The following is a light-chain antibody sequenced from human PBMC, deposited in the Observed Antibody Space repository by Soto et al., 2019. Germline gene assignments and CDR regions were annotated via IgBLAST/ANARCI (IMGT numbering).Light chain of an antibody. CDR2: GAS. J-gene: IGKJ1*01. CDR1: QSVSSSY. CDR3: QQYGSSPRT. Sequence: EIVLTQSPGTLSLSPGERATLSCRASQSVSSSYLAWYQQKPGQAPRLLIYGASSRATVIPDRFSGSGSGTDFTLTISRLEPEDFAVYYCQQYGSSPRTFGQWTKVEIK. V-gene: IGKV3-20*01.